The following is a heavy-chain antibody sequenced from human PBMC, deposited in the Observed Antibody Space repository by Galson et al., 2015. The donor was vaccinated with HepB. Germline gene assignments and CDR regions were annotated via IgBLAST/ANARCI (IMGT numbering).Heavy chain of an antibody. CDR1: GYTFTSYG. CDR3: ARTGRYYYDSSGSSDY. Sequence: QSGAEVKKPGESLKVSCKASGYTFTSYGISWVRQAPGQGLEWMGWISAYNGNTNYAQKLQGRVTMTTDTSTSTAYMELRSLRSDDTAVYYCARTGRYYYDSSGSSDYWGQGTLVTVSS. J-gene: IGHJ4*02. CDR2: ISAYNGNT. V-gene: IGHV1-18*01. D-gene: IGHD3-22*01.